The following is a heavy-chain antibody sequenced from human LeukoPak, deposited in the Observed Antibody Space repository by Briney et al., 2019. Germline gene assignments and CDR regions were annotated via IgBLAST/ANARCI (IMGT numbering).Heavy chain of an antibody. CDR2: ISGSGGST. Sequence: TGGSLRLSCAASGFTFSSYAMSWVRQAPGKGLEWVSAISGSGGSTYYADSVKGRFTISRDNSKNTLYLQMNSLRAEDTAVYYCARVPHKGIAVAGYYFDYWGQGTLVTVSS. V-gene: IGHV3-23*01. CDR1: GFTFSSYA. J-gene: IGHJ4*02. D-gene: IGHD6-19*01. CDR3: ARVPHKGIAVAGYYFDY.